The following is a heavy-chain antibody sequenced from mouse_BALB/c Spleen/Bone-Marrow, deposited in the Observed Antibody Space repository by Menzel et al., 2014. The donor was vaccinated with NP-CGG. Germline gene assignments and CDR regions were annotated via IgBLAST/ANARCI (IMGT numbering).Heavy chain of an antibody. D-gene: IGHD2-14*01. CDR3: TRSLVRRDHYYAMDY. Sequence: QQSGSELVRPGASVKLSCKASGYTFTSYWMHWVKQRPGQGLEWIGNIYPGSGSTNYDEKFKSKATLTVDTSSSXAYMQLSSLTSDDSAVYYCTRSLVRRDHYYAMDYWGQGTSVTVSS. CDR1: GYTFTSYW. J-gene: IGHJ4*01. CDR2: IYPGSGST. V-gene: IGHV1S22*01.